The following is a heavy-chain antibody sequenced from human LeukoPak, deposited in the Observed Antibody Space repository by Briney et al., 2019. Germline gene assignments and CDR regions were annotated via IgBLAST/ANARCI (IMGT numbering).Heavy chain of an antibody. CDR1: GYSFTSYW. CDR3: ARDLNSGSYYW. V-gene: IGHV1-69*05. CDR2: IIPIFGAA. D-gene: IGHD1-26*01. J-gene: IGHJ4*02. Sequence: KISCKGSGYSFTSYWISWVRQAPGQGLEWMGGIIPIFGAANYAQKFQGRVTITTDESTSTAYMELSSLRSEDTAVYYCARDLNSGSYYWWGQGTLVTVSS.